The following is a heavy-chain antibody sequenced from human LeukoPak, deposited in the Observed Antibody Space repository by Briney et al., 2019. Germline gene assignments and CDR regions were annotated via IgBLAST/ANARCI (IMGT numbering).Heavy chain of an antibody. CDR2: IYYSGST. J-gene: IGHJ4*02. V-gene: IGHV4-59*01. CDR3: ARMGSMVPYYFDY. CDR1: GGSISSYY. Sequence: SETLSLTCTVSGGSISSYYWSWIRQPPGKGLEWIGYIYYSGSTNYNPSLKSRVTISVDTSKTQFSLKLSSVTAADTAVYYCARMGSMVPYYFDYWGQGTLVTVSS. D-gene: IGHD2-8*01.